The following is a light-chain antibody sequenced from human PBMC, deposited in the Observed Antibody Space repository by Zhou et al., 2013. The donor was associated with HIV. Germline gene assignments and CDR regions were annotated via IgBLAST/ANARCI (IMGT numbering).Light chain of an antibody. CDR1: QSVSSY. CDR3: QQYGSSRGT. J-gene: IGKJ1*01. CDR2: GAS. V-gene: IGKV3-20*01. Sequence: PGERATLSCRASQSVSSYLAWYQQKPGQAPRLLIYGASSRATGIPDRFSGGGSGTDFTLTTSRLEPEDFAVYYCQQYGSSRGTFGQGTKVEIK.